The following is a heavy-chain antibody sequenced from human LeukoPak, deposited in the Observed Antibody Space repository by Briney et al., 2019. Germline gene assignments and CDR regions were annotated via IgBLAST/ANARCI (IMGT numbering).Heavy chain of an antibody. V-gene: IGHV3-21*01. J-gene: IGHJ2*01. CDR1: GISFSNYS. CDR2: ISSSSRFI. CDR3: ARAVYCSGGGCFWYFDL. Sequence: GGSLRLSCAASGISFSNYSMNWVRQAPGKGLEWVSLISSSSRFIYYGDSVKGRFTISRDNAKKSLYLQMNSLRAEDTAVYYCARAVYCSGGGCFWYFDLWGRGTLVTVSS. D-gene: IGHD2-15*01.